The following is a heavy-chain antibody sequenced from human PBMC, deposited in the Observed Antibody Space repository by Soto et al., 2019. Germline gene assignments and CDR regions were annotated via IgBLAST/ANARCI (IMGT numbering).Heavy chain of an antibody. V-gene: IGHV4-34*01. J-gene: IGHJ5*02. CDR1: GGSFNGYY. D-gene: IGHD1-20*01. CDR2: INHTGGT. Sequence: PXGTLSLACAVYGGSFNGYYLNWIRQPPGKGLEWIGEINHTGGTHYSPSLKSRVTMSVDTSKNQFSLRLSSVTAADTAIYYCATRITVSALLIPPFDPCAQGTQVNVSA. CDR3: ATRITVSALLIPPFDP.